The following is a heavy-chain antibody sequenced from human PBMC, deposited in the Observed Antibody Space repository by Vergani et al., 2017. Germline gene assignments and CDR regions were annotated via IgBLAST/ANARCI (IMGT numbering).Heavy chain of an antibody. V-gene: IGHV3-13*01. Sequence: EVQLVESGGGLVQPGGSLRLSCAASGFTFSSYDMHWVRQATGKGLEWVSAIGTAGDTYYPGSVKGRFTISRENAENSLYLQMNSLRAGDTAIYYCARAVSTTVGDPPGYWGQGTLVTVSS. CDR1: GFTFSSYD. CDR2: IGTAGDT. CDR3: ARAVSTTVGDPPGY. D-gene: IGHD4-23*01. J-gene: IGHJ4*02.